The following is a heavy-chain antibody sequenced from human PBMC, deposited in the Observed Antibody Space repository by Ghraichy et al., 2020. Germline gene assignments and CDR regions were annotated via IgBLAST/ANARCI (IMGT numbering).Heavy chain of an antibody. D-gene: IGHD6-13*01. CDR3: AKEWTGIAHSD. CDR2: ISYDGSNK. J-gene: IGHJ4*01. V-gene: IGHV3-30*18. CDR1: GFTFSSSG. Sequence: GGSLRLSCAASGFTFSSSGMHWVRQAPGKGLEWVAVISYDGSNKYYADSVKGRFTISRDNSKNTLYLQMNSLRAEDTAVYYCAKEWTGIAHSDWGHGTLVIVSS.